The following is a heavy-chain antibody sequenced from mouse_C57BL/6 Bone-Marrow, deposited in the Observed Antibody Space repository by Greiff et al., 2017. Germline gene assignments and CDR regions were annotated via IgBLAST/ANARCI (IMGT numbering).Heavy chain of an antibody. D-gene: IGHD1-1*01. Sequence: VQLQQSGAELVRPGASVKLSCTASGFNIKDDYMHWVKQRPEQGLEWIGWIDPENGDTEYASKFQGKATITADTSSNTAYLQLSRLTSEDTGVYDCTSYYYGSSYFDYWGQGTTRTVSS. J-gene: IGHJ2*01. CDR2: IDPENGDT. CDR1: GFNIKDDY. CDR3: TSYYYGSSYFDY. V-gene: IGHV14-4*01.